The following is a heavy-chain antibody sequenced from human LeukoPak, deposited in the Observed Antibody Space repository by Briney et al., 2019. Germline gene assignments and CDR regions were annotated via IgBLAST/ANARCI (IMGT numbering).Heavy chain of an antibody. J-gene: IGHJ6*03. CDR3: ARGQHTTGYYYYYMDV. CDR2: IYYSGST. V-gene: IGHV4-39*07. CDR1: GGSISSSSYY. D-gene: IGHD4-17*01. Sequence: PSETLSLTCTVSGGSISSSSYYWGWIRQPPGKGLEWIGSIYYSGSTNYNPSLKSRVTISVDTSKNQFSLKLSSVTAADTAVYYCARGQHTTGYYYYYMDVWGKGTTVTISS.